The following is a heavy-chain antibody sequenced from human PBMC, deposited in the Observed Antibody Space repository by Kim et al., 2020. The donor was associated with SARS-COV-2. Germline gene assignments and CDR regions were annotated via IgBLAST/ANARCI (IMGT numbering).Heavy chain of an antibody. D-gene: IGHD6-13*01. CDR1: GFTFSNVW. CDR2: IKSKTDGGTT. V-gene: IGHV3-15*01. J-gene: IGHJ6*02. Sequence: GGSLRLSCAASGFTFSNVWMSWVRQAPGKGLEWVGRIKSKTDGGTTDYAAPVKGRFTISRDDSKNTLYLQMNSLKTEDTALYYCTRSTQQLDNRGVHYYYYGMDVWGQGTTVTVSS. CDR3: TRSTQQLDNRGVHYYYYGMDV.